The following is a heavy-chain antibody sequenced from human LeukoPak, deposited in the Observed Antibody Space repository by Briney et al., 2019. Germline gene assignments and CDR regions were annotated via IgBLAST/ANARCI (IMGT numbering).Heavy chain of an antibody. CDR1: GFTFSSYW. J-gene: IGHJ4*02. V-gene: IGHV3-7*01. Sequence: GGSLRLSCAASGFTFSSYWMSWVRQAPGKGLEWVANIKQDGSEKYYVDSVKGRFTISRDNAKNSLYLQMNSLRAEDTAVYYCARARPEYSSGCYYWGQGTLVTVSS. D-gene: IGHD6-19*01. CDR2: IKQDGSEK. CDR3: ARARPEYSSGCYY.